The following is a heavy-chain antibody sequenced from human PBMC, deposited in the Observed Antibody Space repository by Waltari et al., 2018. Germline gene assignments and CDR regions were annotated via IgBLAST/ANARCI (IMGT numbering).Heavy chain of an antibody. CDR1: GFSFCIYA. J-gene: IGHJ6*03. CDR2: ISSNGVST. D-gene: IGHD2-21*01. V-gene: IGHV3-64*01. CDR3: ARSPDQPDSLDYYMDV. Sequence: EVQLVESGGGLVQPGGSLRLSCAASGFSFCIYAMHWVRQAPGKGLEYVSDISSNGVSTYYANSMKGRLSISRDNSKNTLYLQMGSLRAEDMAVYYCARSPDQPDSLDYYMDVWGKGTTVTVSS.